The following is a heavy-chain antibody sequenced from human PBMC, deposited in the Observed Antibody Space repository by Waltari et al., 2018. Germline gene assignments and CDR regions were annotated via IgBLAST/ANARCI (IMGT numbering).Heavy chain of an antibody. J-gene: IGHJ4*02. D-gene: IGHD1-26*01. CDR1: GYTFTDYY. V-gene: IGHV1-69-2*01. Sequence: EVQLVQSGAEVKKPGATVKISCKVSGYTFTDYYMHWGQQAPGKGLEWMGLVDPEDGETIDGEKFQGRVTRTADTPTDTAYMELSSLRSEDTAVYYCASSVGARPFDYWGQGTLVTVSS. CDR3: ASSVGARPFDY. CDR2: VDPEDGET.